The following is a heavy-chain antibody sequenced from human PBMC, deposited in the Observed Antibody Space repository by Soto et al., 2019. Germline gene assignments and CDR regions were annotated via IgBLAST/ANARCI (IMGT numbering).Heavy chain of an antibody. J-gene: IGHJ4*02. V-gene: IGHV3-66*04. D-gene: IGHD5-18*01. CDR3: ARHVYNYGEGYFDY. CDR1: GVTVSSNY. CDR2: IYSGGST. Sequence: EVQLVESGGGLVQPGGSLRLSCAASGVTVSSNYMSWVRQAPGKGLEWVSVIYSGGSTYYADSVKGRFTSSRDNSKNTLYLQMNSLRAEDTAVYYCARHVYNYGEGYFDYWGQGTLVTVSS.